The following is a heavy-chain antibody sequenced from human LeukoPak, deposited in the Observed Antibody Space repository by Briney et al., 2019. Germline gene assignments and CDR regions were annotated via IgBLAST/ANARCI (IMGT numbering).Heavy chain of an antibody. CDR2: TRSKAYGETA. Sequence: GGSLRLSCTASGFTFGDYAMSWIRQAPGKGLEWVGFTRSKAYGETADYAASVKGRFTISRDDSKAIAYLQMNSLKTEDTAVYYCTRDRGSSTLGDYWGQGTLVTVSS. D-gene: IGHD7-27*01. J-gene: IGHJ4*02. CDR3: TRDRGSSTLGDY. V-gene: IGHV3-49*03. CDR1: GFTFGDYA.